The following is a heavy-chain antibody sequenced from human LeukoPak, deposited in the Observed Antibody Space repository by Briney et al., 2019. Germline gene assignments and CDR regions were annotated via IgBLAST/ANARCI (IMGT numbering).Heavy chain of an antibody. CDR1: GGSISSGSYY. D-gene: IGHD6-19*01. CDR2: IYTSGST. Sequence: SETLSLTCTVSGGSISSGSYYWSWIRQPAGKGLEWIGRIYTSGSTNYNPSLKSRVTISVDTSKNQFSLKLSSVTAADTAVYYCARTDSSGWYGVYRWGQGTLVTVSS. V-gene: IGHV4-61*02. CDR3: ARTDSSGWYGVYR. J-gene: IGHJ4*02.